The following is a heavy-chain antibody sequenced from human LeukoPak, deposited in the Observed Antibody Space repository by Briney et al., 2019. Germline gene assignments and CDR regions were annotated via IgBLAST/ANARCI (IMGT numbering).Heavy chain of an antibody. V-gene: IGHV3-21*01. Sequence: PGGSLRLSCAASGFTFSSYSMNWVRQAPGKGLEWVSSISSSSSYIYYADSVKGRFTISRDNAKNSLYLQMNSLRAEDTAVYYCARDERCSSTSCYLVRGSGITDYWGQGTLVTVSS. CDR2: ISSSSSYI. CDR3: ARDERCSSTSCYLVRGSGITDY. J-gene: IGHJ4*02. CDR1: GFTFSSYS. D-gene: IGHD2-2*01.